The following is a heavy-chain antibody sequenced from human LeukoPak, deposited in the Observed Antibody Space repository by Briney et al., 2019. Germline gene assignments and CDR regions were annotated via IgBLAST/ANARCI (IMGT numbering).Heavy chain of an antibody. V-gene: IGHV4-59*08. Sequence: PSETLSLTCTVSGGSISSYYWSWTRQPPGKGLEWIAYISDIGSINYNPSLKSRVTISLDTSKNQFSLKLSSVTAADTAVYYCAGHHPRNTVDFWGQGTLVTVSS. CDR3: AGHHPRNTVDF. CDR1: GGSISSYY. CDR2: ISDIGSI. D-gene: IGHD2/OR15-2a*01. J-gene: IGHJ4*02.